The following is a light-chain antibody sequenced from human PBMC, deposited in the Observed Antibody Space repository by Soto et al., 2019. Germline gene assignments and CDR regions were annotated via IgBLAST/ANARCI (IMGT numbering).Light chain of an antibody. CDR2: GAS. J-gene: IGKJ1*01. Sequence: EIVLTQSPGTLSLSPGERATLSCRASQTISSSLAWYQQKPGQAPRLLIYGASSRATGVPDRFSGIGARTDFNLTISRLEPEDFAVYCCQQYSNSPGTFGQGTKVEIK. V-gene: IGKV3-20*01. CDR1: QTISSS. CDR3: QQYSNSPGT.